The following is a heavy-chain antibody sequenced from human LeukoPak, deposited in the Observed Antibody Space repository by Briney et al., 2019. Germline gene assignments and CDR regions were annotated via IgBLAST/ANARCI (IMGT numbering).Heavy chain of an antibody. V-gene: IGHV3-21*01. CDR3: ATDEGYCSSTSCYTSAFDI. CDR2: ISSSSSYI. Sequence: GGSLRLSCAASGFTFSSYSMNWVRQAPGEGLEWVSSISSSSSYIYYADSVKGRLTISRDNGKNSLYIQMNSLRAEDTAVYYCATDEGYCSSTSCYTSAFDIWGQGTMVTVSS. D-gene: IGHD2-2*02. CDR1: GFTFSSYS. J-gene: IGHJ3*02.